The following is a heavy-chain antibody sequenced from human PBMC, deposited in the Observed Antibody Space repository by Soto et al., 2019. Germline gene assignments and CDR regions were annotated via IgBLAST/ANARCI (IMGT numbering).Heavy chain of an antibody. CDR3: ASRVADSDDDAFDT. CDR2: INPLFGTS. J-gene: IGHJ3*02. Sequence: QVHLEQSGAEVKKTESAVKVSCRASSDTFAGYAINWVRQAPGQGLEWMGGINPLFGTSKYAQKFQGRVSSTADKSTSTAFMELRSLSYEDTGLYFCASRVADSDDDAFDTWGQGTLVTVSS. CDR1: SDTFAGYA. D-gene: IGHD6-13*01. V-gene: IGHV1-69*06.